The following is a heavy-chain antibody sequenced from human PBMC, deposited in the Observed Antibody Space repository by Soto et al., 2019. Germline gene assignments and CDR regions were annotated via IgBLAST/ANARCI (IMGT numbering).Heavy chain of an antibody. CDR1: GFTFSDYY. Sequence: GGSLRLSCAASGFTFSDYYMSWIRQAPGKGLEWVSYISSSGSTIYYADSVEGRFTISRDNAKKSLFLQMNSLGAEDTAVYYCARDALGSGGYIDYWGQGTLVTVSS. J-gene: IGHJ4*02. CDR3: ARDALGSGGYIDY. CDR2: ISSSGSTI. V-gene: IGHV3-11*01. D-gene: IGHD3-10*01.